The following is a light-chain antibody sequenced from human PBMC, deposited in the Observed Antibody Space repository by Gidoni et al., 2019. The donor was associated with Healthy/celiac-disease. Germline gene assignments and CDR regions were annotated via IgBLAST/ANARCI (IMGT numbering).Light chain of an antibody. Sequence: DIQLTQSPSFLSASVEDRVTITCRASQGISSYLAWYQQKPGKAPKLLIYAASTLQSGVPARFSSSGSGTEFTLTISSLQPEDFATYYCQQLNSYPPGGLTFXGXTKVEIK. CDR2: AAS. V-gene: IGKV1-9*01. J-gene: IGKJ4*01. CDR1: QGISSY. CDR3: QQLNSYPPGGLT.